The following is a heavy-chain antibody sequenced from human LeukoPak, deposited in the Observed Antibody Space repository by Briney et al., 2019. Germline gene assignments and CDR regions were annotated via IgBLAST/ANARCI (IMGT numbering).Heavy chain of an antibody. V-gene: IGHV3-66*01. D-gene: IGHD5-24*01. CDR1: GFTVSRKY. J-gene: IGHJ3*02. Sequence: GSLRLSCAASGFTVSRKYMSWVRQAPGKGLEWVSVIYSGGSTSYADSVKGRFTISRDNSKNTLYLQMNSLRAEDTAVYYCAREVATIHAFDIWGQGTMVTVSS. CDR3: AREVATIHAFDI. CDR2: IYSGGST.